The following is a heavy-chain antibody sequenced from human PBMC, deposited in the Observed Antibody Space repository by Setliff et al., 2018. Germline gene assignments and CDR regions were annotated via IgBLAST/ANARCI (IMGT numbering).Heavy chain of an antibody. J-gene: IGHJ5*02. V-gene: IGHV5-51*01. CDR2: IYPDDSDT. D-gene: IGHD3-10*01. CDR1: ASTFSNYW. CDR3: ARHPYYYGSGTYLDNNNRWFDP. Sequence: PGESLKISCKDSASTFSNYWIVWVRQMPGKGLEWMGMIYPDDSDTKYHPSFQGQVTISADKSISTAYLQWSSLKASDTAMYYCARHPYYYGSGTYLDNNNRWFDPWGQGTLVTVSS.